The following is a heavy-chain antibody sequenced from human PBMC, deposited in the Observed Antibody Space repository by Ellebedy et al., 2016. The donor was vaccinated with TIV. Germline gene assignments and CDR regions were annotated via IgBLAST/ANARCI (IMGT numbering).Heavy chain of an antibody. CDR3: ARVAGGWYEDNWFDP. Sequence: AASVKVSCKASGYTFTGYFIHWVRQAPGQGLEWMGWINPNSGGTNYAKRFQGRVTMTRDTSISTAYMELSRLRSDDTAIYYCARVAGGWYEDNWFDPWGQGTLVTVSS. V-gene: IGHV1-2*02. J-gene: IGHJ5*02. CDR2: INPNSGGT. D-gene: IGHD6-19*01. CDR1: GYTFTGYF.